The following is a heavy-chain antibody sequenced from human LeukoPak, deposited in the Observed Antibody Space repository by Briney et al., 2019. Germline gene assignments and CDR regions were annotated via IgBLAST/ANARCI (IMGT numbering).Heavy chain of an antibody. CDR2: IWYDGSKE. D-gene: IGHD5-18*01. CDR1: GFTFSSYA. V-gene: IGHV3-33*08. J-gene: IGHJ4*02. CDR3: ARDLAVDSYGPGDY. Sequence: GGSLRLSCAASGFTFSSYAMSWVRQAPGKGLEWVAVIWYDGSKEYYADPVKGRFTISRDNSKNTLNLQMNSLRAEDTAVYYCARDLAVDSYGPGDYWGQGTLVTVSS.